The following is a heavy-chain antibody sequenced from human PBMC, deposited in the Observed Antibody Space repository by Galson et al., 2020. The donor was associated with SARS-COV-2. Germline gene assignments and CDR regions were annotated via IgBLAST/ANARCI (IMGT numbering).Heavy chain of an antibody. J-gene: IGHJ6*02. CDR1: GFPFSSYA. CDR3: GKTVSGSSYYYGMDV. D-gene: IGHD3-3*01. CDR2: VNGGGGST. Sequence: GESLKISCAASGFPFSSYAMSWVRQAPGKGLEWVSAVNGGGGSTYYADSVKGRFTISRVNSKNTLYLQMNSLRDEDTAVYYCGKTVSGSSYYYGMDVWGQGTTVTVSS. V-gene: IGHV3-23*01.